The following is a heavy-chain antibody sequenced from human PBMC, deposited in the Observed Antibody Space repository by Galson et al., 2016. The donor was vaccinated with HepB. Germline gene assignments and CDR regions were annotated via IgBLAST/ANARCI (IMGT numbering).Heavy chain of an antibody. CDR3: ARANRLGYDSIPFDI. D-gene: IGHD3-22*01. V-gene: IGHV1-69*13. CDR2: IIPIFDTT. CDR1: EGTFNTYA. Sequence: SVKVSCKASEGTFNTYAISWVRQAPGQGLEWMGGIIPIFDTTNYAQKFQDRVTITADESAGTAYMELSSLRSEDTAVYYCARANRLGYDSIPFDIWGQGTLVTVSS. J-gene: IGHJ3*02.